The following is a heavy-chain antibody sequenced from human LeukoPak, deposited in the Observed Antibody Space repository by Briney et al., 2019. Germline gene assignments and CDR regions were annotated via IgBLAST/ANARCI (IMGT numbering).Heavy chain of an antibody. CDR1: GGSISSYY. CDR2: IYTSGNT. Sequence: TSETLSLTCTVSGGSISSYYWSWIRQPPGKGLEWIGRIYTSGNTNYNPSLKSRITMSVDTSKNQFSLKLSSVTAADTAVYYCARVRSKDVWRSYGSYYYYYYMDVWGKGTTVTISS. CDR3: ARVRSKDVWRSYGSYYYYYYMDV. D-gene: IGHD3-16*01. V-gene: IGHV4-4*07. J-gene: IGHJ6*03.